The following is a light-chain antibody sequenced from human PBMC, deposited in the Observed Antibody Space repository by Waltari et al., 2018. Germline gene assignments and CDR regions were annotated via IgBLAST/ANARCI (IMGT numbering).Light chain of an antibody. CDR3: QSYDSSLSVV. Sequence: QSVLTQPPSVSGAPGQRVTISCTGSRPTIGAGYDVHWYQHPPGTAPKLLIYGNSNRPSGVPDRFSGSKSGTSASLAITGLQAEDEADYYCQSYDSSLSVVFGGGTKLTVL. J-gene: IGLJ2*01. CDR1: RPTIGAGYD. V-gene: IGLV1-40*01. CDR2: GNS.